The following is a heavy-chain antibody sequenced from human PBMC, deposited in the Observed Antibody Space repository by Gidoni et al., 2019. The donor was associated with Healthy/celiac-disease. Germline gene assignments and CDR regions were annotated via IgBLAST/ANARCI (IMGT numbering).Heavy chain of an antibody. Sequence: QVQLVQSGAEVKKPGASVKVSCTVFGYTLTELSMPWVRQAPGKGLEWMGGFDPEDGETIYAQKFQGRVTMTEDTSTDTAYMELSSLRSEDTAVYYCATTPAANYGMDVWGQGTTVTVSS. J-gene: IGHJ6*02. D-gene: IGHD2-2*01. CDR2: FDPEDGET. CDR1: GYTLTELS. V-gene: IGHV1-24*01. CDR3: ATTPAANYGMDV.